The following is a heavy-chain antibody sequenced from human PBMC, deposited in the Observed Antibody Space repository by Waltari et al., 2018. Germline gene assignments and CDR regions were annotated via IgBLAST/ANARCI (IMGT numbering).Heavy chain of an antibody. D-gene: IGHD3-22*01. CDR2: IVPLVDIA. J-gene: IGHJ4*02. CDR1: GGTFTDYH. Sequence: QVPLAQSGAEVKKPGSSVRFSCKPSGGTFTDYHFNWVRQAPEQGLEWMGRIVPLVDIADYTQEFQGRATFTADTSTRTAYMTLRNLRSEDTAVYYCARADYYDSSGLDHWGPGTLVTVSS. V-gene: IGHV1-69*04. CDR3: ARADYYDSSGLDH.